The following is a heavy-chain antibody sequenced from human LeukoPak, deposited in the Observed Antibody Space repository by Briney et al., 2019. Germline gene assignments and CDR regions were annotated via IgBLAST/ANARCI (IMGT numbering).Heavy chain of an antibody. J-gene: IGHJ6*03. Sequence: ASVNVSCKASGYTLTSYAVNWVRQAPGQGLEWMGWINTNTGNPTYAQGFTGRFVFSLDTSVSTAYLQISSLKAEDAAVYYCARGRGAGYCSGGSCYFYYYMDVWGKGTTVTVSS. D-gene: IGHD2-15*01. CDR1: GYTLTSYA. V-gene: IGHV7-4-1*02. CDR3: ARGRGAGYCSGGSCYFYYYMDV. CDR2: INTNTGNP.